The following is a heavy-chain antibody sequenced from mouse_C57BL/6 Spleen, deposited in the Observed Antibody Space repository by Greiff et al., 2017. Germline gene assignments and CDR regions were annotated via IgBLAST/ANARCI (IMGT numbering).Heavy chain of an antibody. V-gene: IGHV2-6-1*01. CDR3: ARQGFDYGSSYWYFDV. J-gene: IGHJ1*03. D-gene: IGHD1-1*01. Sequence: QVQLKESGPGLVAPSQSLSITCTVSGFSLTSYGVHWVRQPPGKGLEWLVVIWSDGSTTYNSALKSRLSISKDNSKSQVFLKMNSLPTADTAMYYCARQGFDYGSSYWYFDVWGTGTTVTVSS. CDR1: GFSLTSYG. CDR2: IWSDGST.